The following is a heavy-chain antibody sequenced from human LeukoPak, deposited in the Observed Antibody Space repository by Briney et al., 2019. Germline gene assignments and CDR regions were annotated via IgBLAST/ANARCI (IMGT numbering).Heavy chain of an antibody. CDR2: ISWNSGYI. J-gene: IGHJ4*02. D-gene: IGHD6-19*01. Sequence: GESLRLSCAASGFTFDNYDMHWVRQAPGKGLEWLSIISWNSGYIGYADSVKGRFTISRDNAKKSLDLQMNSLRAEDTAFYYCAKVRGTYSSGYFFDYWGQGTLVTVSS. CDR3: AKVRGTYSSGYFFDY. V-gene: IGHV3-9*01. CDR1: GFTFDNYD.